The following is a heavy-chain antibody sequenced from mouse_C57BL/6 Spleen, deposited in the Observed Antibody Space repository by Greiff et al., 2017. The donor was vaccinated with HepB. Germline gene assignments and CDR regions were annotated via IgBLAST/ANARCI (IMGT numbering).Heavy chain of an antibody. D-gene: IGHD2-12*01. J-gene: IGHJ2*01. Sequence: EVQLQESGPGLVKPSQSLSLTCSVTGYSITSGYYWNWIRQFPGNKLEWMGYISYDGSNNYNPSLKNRISITRDTSKNQFFLKLNSVTTEDTATYYCARAYYSPFDYWGQGTTLTVSS. CDR3: ARAYYSPFDY. V-gene: IGHV3-6*01. CDR1: GYSITSGYY. CDR2: ISYDGSN.